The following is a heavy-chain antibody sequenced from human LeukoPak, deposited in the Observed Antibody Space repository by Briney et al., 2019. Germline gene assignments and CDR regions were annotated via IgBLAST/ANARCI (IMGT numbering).Heavy chain of an antibody. CDR2: IRYDGSNK. D-gene: IGHD2-15*01. CDR3: AKGDAKIVVVVAAMDV. J-gene: IGHJ6*04. Sequence: GGSLRLSCAASGFTFSSYGMHWVRQAPGKGLEWVAFIRYDGSNKYYADSVKGRFTISRDNSKNTLYQQMNSLRAEDTAVYYCAKGDAKIVVVVAAMDVWGKGTTVTVSS. CDR1: GFTFSSYG. V-gene: IGHV3-30*02.